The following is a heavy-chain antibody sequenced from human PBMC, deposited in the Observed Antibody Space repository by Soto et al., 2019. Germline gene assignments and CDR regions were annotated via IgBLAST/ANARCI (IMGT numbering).Heavy chain of an antibody. Sequence: EVQLVESGGGLVQPGGSLRLSCAASGFTFSSYSMNWVRQAPGKGLEWVSYISTSSSTIYYADSVKGRFTISRDNAKNSLYLQLNSLRAEVTAVYYCARGVGAGNWFDPWGQGTLVTVSS. D-gene: IGHD1-26*01. CDR3: ARGVGAGNWFDP. CDR2: ISTSSSTI. CDR1: GFTFSSYS. J-gene: IGHJ5*02. V-gene: IGHV3-48*01.